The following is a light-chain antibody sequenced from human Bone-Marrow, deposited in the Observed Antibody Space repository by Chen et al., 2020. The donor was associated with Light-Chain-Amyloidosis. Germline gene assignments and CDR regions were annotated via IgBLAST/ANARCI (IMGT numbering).Light chain of an antibody. V-gene: IGLV3-25*03. J-gene: IGLJ2*01. Sequence: NELTQPPSVSVSPGQTARLTCSGNILAQHFAYRYQQKPGQAPVAVMFKDSERPSGIPERFSGSSSGTLVTLAISGVQAEDEADYYCQSADTNGVVFGGGTKLIVL. CDR1: ILAQHF. CDR3: QSADTNGVV. CDR2: KDS.